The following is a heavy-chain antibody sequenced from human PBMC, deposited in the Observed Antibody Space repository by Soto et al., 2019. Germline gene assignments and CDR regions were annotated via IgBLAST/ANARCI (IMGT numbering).Heavy chain of an antibody. Sequence: QSPRCFVSGDYVRVAASSGNWIRQPPGKGLEWIGYIFPSGTPYYNPSLKSRVTISIDVSKNQFSLSLRSLTAADTAVYYCARSREFDYWSQGNLV. V-gene: IGHV4-30-2*01. CDR2: IFPSGTP. CDR1: GDYVRVAASS. CDR3: ARSREFDY. J-gene: IGHJ4*02.